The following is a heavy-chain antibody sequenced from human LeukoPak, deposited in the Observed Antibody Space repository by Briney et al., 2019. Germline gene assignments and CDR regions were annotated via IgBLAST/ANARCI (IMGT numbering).Heavy chain of an antibody. CDR2: ISSNGGRT. Sequence: PGGSLRLSCSASGFTFSYYAMHWVRQAAGKGLEFVSGISSNGGRTYYADSLKGRFTVSRDNSNNTLYLQMSSLRAEDTAIYYCAKGPTYDSLPYYFDYWGQGTLVTVSS. V-gene: IGHV3-64D*09. CDR1: GFTFSYYA. J-gene: IGHJ4*02. D-gene: IGHD3-22*01. CDR3: AKGPTYDSLPYYFDY.